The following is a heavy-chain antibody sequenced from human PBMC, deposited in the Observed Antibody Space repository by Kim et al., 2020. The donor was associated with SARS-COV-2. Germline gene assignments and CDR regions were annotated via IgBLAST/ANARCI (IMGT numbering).Heavy chain of an antibody. CDR3: ARATSYSSRGYPH. Sequence: SETLSLTCAVYGGSFSGYYWSWIRQPPGKGLEWIGEINHSGSTNYNPSLKSRVTISVDTSKNQFSLKLSSVTAADTAVYYCARATSYSSRGYPHWGQGTLVTVSS. J-gene: IGHJ1*01. D-gene: IGHD6-13*01. CDR2: INHSGST. V-gene: IGHV4-34*01. CDR1: GGSFSGYY.